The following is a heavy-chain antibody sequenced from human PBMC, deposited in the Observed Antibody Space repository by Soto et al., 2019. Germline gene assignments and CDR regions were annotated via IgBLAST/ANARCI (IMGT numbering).Heavy chain of an antibody. J-gene: IGHJ6*03. CDR3: ARHGRIAARDFHMDV. CDR2: IYYSGST. Sequence: KPSETLSLTCTVSGGSISSSSYYWGWIRQPPGKGLEWIGSIYYSGSTYYNPSLKSRVTISVDTSKNQFSLKLSSVTAADTAVYYCARHGRIAARDFHMDVWGKGTTVAVSS. D-gene: IGHD6-6*01. CDR1: GGSISSSSYY. V-gene: IGHV4-39*01.